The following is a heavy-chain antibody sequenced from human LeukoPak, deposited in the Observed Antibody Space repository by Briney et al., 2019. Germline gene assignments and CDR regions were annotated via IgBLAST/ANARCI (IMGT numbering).Heavy chain of an antibody. Sequence: GGSLRLSCAASGFTFSSYGMHWVRQAPGKGLEWVAVVSSDGSIDYYADSVRGRFTVSRDNSKNTMYLQVNSLRAEDTAVYYCARVASLCYYDNPRKNYYYMDVWGKGTTVTISS. D-gene: IGHD3-22*01. V-gene: IGHV3-30*03. CDR3: ARVASLCYYDNPRKNYYYMDV. CDR1: GFTFSSYG. CDR2: VSSDGSID. J-gene: IGHJ6*03.